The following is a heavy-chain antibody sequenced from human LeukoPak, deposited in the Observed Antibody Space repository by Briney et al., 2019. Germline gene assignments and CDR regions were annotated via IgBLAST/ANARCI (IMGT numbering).Heavy chain of an antibody. CDR3: ARGYDILTGYYDLGFDY. D-gene: IGHD3-9*01. CDR2: INWNGGST. Sequence: GGSLRLSCAASGFTFDDYGMSWVRQAPGKGLEWVSGINWNGGSTGYADSVKGRFTISRDNAKNSLYLQMNSLRAEDTALYYCARGYDILTGYYDLGFDYWGQGTLVTDSS. CDR1: GFTFDDYG. V-gene: IGHV3-20*04. J-gene: IGHJ4*02.